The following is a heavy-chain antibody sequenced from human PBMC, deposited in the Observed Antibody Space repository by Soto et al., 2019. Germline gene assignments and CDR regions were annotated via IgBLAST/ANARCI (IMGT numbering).Heavy chain of an antibody. V-gene: IGHV3-7*01. D-gene: IGHD6-6*01. CDR2: IKQDGSEK. J-gene: IGHJ4*02. CDR1: GFTFSSYW. Sequence: GGSLRLSCAASGFTFSSYWMSWVRQAPGKGLEWVANIKQDGSEKYYVDSVKGRFTISRDNSKNTLSLQMTALRVEDSSVYYCTKSSGGSSSVGMDYWGPGTLVTVSS. CDR3: TKSSGGSSSVGMDY.